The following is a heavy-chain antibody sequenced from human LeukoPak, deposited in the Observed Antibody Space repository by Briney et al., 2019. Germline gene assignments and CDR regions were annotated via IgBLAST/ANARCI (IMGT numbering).Heavy chain of an antibody. V-gene: IGHV4-4*07. D-gene: IGHD3-22*01. Sequence: SETLSLTCTVSGGSISSYHWSWIRQPAGKGLEWIGRIYTSGSTNYNPSLKSRVTISVDTSKNQFSLKLSSVTAADTAVYYCARDGTYYYDSSGYYYYYYMDVWGKETTVTISS. CDR3: ARDGTYYYDSSGYYYYYYMDV. CDR1: GGSISSYH. CDR2: IYTSGST. J-gene: IGHJ6*03.